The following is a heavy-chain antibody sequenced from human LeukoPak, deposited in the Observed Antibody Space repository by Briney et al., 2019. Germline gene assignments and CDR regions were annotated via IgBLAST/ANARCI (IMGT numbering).Heavy chain of an antibody. CDR1: GFTFSSSS. Sequence: PGGSLRLSCAASGFTFSSSSMNWVRQAPGKGLEWVSYITRSSSPIYYADSVKGRFTISRDNAKNSLYLQMNSLRAEDTAVYYCARDIPYDYVWGSYEYWGQGTLVTVSS. D-gene: IGHD3-16*01. V-gene: IGHV3-48*04. J-gene: IGHJ4*02. CDR3: ARDIPYDYVWGSYEY. CDR2: ITRSSSPI.